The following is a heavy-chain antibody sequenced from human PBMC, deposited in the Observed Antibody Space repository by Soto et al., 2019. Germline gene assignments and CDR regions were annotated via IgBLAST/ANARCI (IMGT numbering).Heavy chain of an antibody. CDR3: TNVFEY. CDR2: IDGVGTGT. Sequence: EVQLVQSGGGSVQPGGSLRLSCAASGFTFTNYWMHWVRQVPGKGLVWVSRIDGVGTGTSYSDSVRGRFTISRDKAENMVDLQMNSLRAEDTAVYYCTNVFEYWGQGTLVTVSS. CDR1: GFTFTNYW. V-gene: IGHV3-74*01. J-gene: IGHJ4*02.